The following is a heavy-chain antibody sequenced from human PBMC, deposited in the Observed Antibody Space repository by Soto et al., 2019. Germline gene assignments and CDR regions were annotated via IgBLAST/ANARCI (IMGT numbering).Heavy chain of an antibody. CDR3: VRGSMFTNNWSPPRY. D-gene: IGHD3-3*01. Sequence: SETLSLTCTVSGGSISSNSHYWGWIRQPPGKGLEWIGSMFYSGSSYYNPSLKSRVTISVDTSKNQFSLKLNSVTLEDTAVYYCVRGSMFTNNWSPPRYWGLGTLVTVSS. CDR2: MFYSGSS. V-gene: IGHV4-39*01. J-gene: IGHJ4*02. CDR1: GGSISSNSHY.